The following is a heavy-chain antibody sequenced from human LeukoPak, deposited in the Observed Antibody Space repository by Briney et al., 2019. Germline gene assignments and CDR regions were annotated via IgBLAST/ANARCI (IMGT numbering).Heavy chain of an antibody. CDR1: GYTFTTYY. CDR3: ARERGSGSYGD. V-gene: IGHV1-46*01. D-gene: IGHD1-26*01. CDR2: INPSGGST. J-gene: IGHJ4*02. Sequence: GASVKVSCKASGYTFTTYYMHWVRQAPGQGLEWMGIINPSGGSTSYALKFQGRLTMTRDTSTSTVYMDLSSLRSEDTAVYYCARERGSGSYGDWGQGTLVTVSS.